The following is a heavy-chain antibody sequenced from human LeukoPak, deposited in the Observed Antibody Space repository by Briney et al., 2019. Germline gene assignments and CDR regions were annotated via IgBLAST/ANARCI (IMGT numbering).Heavy chain of an antibody. CDR1: GFTFSDYY. V-gene: IGHV3-11*04. J-gene: IGHJ4*02. Sequence: GGSLRLSCAASGFTFSDYYMSWIRQAPGKGLEWVSYISSSGINIYYADSVKGRFTISRDNAKNSLYLQMSSLRAEDTAVYYCAVSMITFGGVIVWGQGTLVTVSS. D-gene: IGHD3-16*02. CDR3: AVSMITFGGVIV. CDR2: ISSSGINI.